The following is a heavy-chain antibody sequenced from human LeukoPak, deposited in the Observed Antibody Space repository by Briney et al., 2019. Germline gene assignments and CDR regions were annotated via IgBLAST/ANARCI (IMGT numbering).Heavy chain of an antibody. CDR2: IKQDGSKK. D-gene: IGHD5-24*01. CDR3: TRVGYIDEGIDH. CDR1: GLPFSSYW. J-gene: IGHJ4*02. V-gene: IGHV3-7*04. Sequence: SGGSLRLSCVASGLPFSSYWMTWARQAPGKGLEWVANIKQDGSKKSYVDSVKGRFTISRDNAKNSLYLQMNSLRAEDTAIYYCTRVGYIDEGIDHWGQGTLVTVSS.